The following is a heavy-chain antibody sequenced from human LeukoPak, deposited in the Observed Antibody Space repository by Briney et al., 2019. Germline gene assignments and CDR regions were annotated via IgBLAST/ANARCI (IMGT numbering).Heavy chain of an antibody. D-gene: IGHD6-6*01. CDR3: AREYSSSSGRESYYYYMDV. CDR1: GGSFSGYY. Sequence: SETLSLTCAVYGGSFSGYYWSWIRQPPGKGLEWIGEINHSGSTNYNPSLKSRVTISVDTSKNQFSLKLSSVTAADTAVYYCAREYSSSSGRESYYYYMDVWGKGTTVTVSS. V-gene: IGHV4-34*01. J-gene: IGHJ6*03. CDR2: INHSGST.